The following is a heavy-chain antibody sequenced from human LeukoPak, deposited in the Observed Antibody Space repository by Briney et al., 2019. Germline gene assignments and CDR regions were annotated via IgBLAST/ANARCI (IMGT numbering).Heavy chain of an antibody. Sequence: GGSLRLSCAASGFTFSNHWMSWVRQAPGKGLEWVANIKQDGSDKNYVDSVKGRFTIPRDNAKNSLYLQMNSLRAEDTAVYYCARFPGNAGFTDYWGQGTLVTVSS. CDR1: GFTFSNHW. CDR3: ARFPGNAGFTDY. V-gene: IGHV3-7*04. CDR2: IKQDGSDK. J-gene: IGHJ4*02.